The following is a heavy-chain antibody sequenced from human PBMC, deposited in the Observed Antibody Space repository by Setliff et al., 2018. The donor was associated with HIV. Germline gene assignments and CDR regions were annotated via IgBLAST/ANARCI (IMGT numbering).Heavy chain of an antibody. V-gene: IGHV3-74*01. CDR1: GFTFSSYW. D-gene: IGHD6-13*01. Sequence: PGGSLRLSCVASGFTFSSYWMHWVRQAPGRGLMWISRLNTDGSSIDYADSVKGRFTISRDNAKMYLHMNSLRAEDTAVYYCARDRRGSSRFYFDYWGQGTLVTVSS. CDR2: LNTDGSSI. CDR3: ARDRRGSSRFYFDY. J-gene: IGHJ4*02.